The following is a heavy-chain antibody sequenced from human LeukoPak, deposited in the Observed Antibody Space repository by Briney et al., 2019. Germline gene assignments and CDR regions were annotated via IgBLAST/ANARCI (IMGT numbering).Heavy chain of an antibody. Sequence: GSSLRLSCAASGFTFSSYAMHWVRQAPGKGLDLEWVTVLSYDANEYYADSVKGRFTISRDISKNTLYLQVNSLRAEDTAVYYCARAYYDFWSGYLREGDYFDYWGQGTLVTVSS. J-gene: IGHJ4*02. CDR2: LSYDANE. CDR1: GFTFSSYA. V-gene: IGHV3-30-3*01. D-gene: IGHD3-3*01. CDR3: ARAYYDFWSGYLREGDYFDY.